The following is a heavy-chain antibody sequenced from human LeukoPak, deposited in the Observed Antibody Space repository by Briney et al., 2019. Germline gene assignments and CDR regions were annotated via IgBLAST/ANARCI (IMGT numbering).Heavy chain of an antibody. J-gene: IGHJ6*02. CDR1: GFTFSSYS. CDR2: ISSSSSYI. V-gene: IGHV3-21*01. CDR3: ARDLVPAANYYYYYGMDV. D-gene: IGHD2-2*01. Sequence: PGGSLRLSCAASGFTFSSYSMSWVRQAPGKGLEWVSSISSSSSYIYYADSVKGRFTISRDNAKNSLYLQMNSLGAEDTAVYYCARDLVPAANYYYYYGMDVWGQGTTVTVSS.